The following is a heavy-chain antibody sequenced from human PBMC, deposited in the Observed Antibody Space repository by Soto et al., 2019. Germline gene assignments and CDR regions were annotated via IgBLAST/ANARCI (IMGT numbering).Heavy chain of an antibody. J-gene: IGHJ5*02. CDR1: GYTFTCDG. Sequence: ASGSVSCKASGYTFTCDGISWVRQSPGQGLEWMGWIAAYNGNTNYAQKLKGRVTMTTETSTSPAYMELRSLRSDDTAVYYGARARIGPGSASPHWLDPCGRGTLVTVSS. CDR2: IAAYNGNT. CDR3: ARARIGPGSASPHWLDP. V-gene: IGHV1-18*01. D-gene: IGHD3-10*01.